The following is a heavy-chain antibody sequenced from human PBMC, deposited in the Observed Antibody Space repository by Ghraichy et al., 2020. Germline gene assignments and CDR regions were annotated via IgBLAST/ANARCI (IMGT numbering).Heavy chain of an antibody. CDR3: AKVHSSGWYQLKSGPFDY. CDR2: ISGSGIST. CDR1: GFTFSTYA. Sequence: GGSLRLSCAASGFTFSTYAMSWVRQAPGKGLEWVSGISGSGISTHYADSVKGRFTISRDNSKNTLYLQMNSLRAEDTAVYYCAKVHSSGWYQLKSGPFDYWGQGSLVPVSS. D-gene: IGHD6-19*01. V-gene: IGHV3-23*01. J-gene: IGHJ4*02.